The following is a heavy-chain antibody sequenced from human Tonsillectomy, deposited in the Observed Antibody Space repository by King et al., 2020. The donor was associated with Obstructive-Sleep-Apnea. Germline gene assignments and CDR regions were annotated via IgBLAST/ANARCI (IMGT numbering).Heavy chain of an antibody. V-gene: IGHV4-31*03. J-gene: IGHJ3*02. Sequence: VQLQESGPGLVKPSQTLSLTCTVSGGSISSVGYYWSWIRQHPGKGLEWIGYIYYSGSTYYNPSLKSRVTISVDTSKNQFSLKLSSVTAADPAGYYCARGAMTLGAFDIWGQGTMVTVSS. CDR3: ARGAMTLGAFDI. D-gene: IGHD2-2*01. CDR1: GGSISSVGYY. CDR2: IYYSGST.